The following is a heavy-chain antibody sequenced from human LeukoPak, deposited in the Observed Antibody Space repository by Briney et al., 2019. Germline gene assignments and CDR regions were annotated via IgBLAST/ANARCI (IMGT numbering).Heavy chain of an antibody. D-gene: IGHD4-11*01. CDR3: AREDHSNYNY. V-gene: IGHV3-7*01. J-gene: IGHJ4*02. CDR1: GFPFSSYW. Sequence: GGSLRLSCAASGFPFSSYWMSWVRQAPGKGLEWVANIKQDGGETFYVDSVKGRFTISRDNAKNSLYLQMNSLRAEDTAVYYCAREDHSNYNYWGQGTLVTVSS. CDR2: IKQDGGET.